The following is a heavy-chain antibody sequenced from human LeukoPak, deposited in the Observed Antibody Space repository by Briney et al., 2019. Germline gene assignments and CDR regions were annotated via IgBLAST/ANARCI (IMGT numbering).Heavy chain of an antibody. CDR1: GFTFSSYA. CDR3: ARSYYYDSSGYYYGGSYWYFDL. CDR2: ISYDGSNK. D-gene: IGHD3-22*01. Sequence: GALRLSCAASGFTFSSYAMHWVRQAPGKGLEWVAVISYDGSNKYYADSVKGRFTISRDNSKNTPYLQMNSLRAEDTAVYYCARSYYYDSSGYYYGGSYWYFDLWGRGTLVTVSS. V-gene: IGHV3-30*14. J-gene: IGHJ2*01.